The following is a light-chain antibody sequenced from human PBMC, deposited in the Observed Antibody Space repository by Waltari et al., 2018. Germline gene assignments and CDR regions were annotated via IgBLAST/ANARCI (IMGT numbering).Light chain of an antibody. CDR1: VVTAKY. Sequence: SYELTQQSSVSVSPGQTARITCSVNVVTAKYARWFQQKPGQAPVLVIFKDTERPSGISERFSGSSSGTTVTLTIRGAQVEDEGDYYCYAAADNNRVFGGGTKLTVL. CDR3: YAAADNNRV. V-gene: IGLV3-27*01. J-gene: IGLJ3*02. CDR2: KDT.